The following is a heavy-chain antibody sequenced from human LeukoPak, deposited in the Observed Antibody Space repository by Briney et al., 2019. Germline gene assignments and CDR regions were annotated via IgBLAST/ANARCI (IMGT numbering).Heavy chain of an antibody. Sequence: SETLSLTCTVSGGSISSGGYYWSWIRQHPGKGLEWIGYIYYSGSTYYNPSLKSRVTISVDTSKNQFSLKLSSVTAADTAVYYCARLPEKGPYYYYGMDVWGQGTTVTVSS. CDR2: IYYSGST. CDR3: ARLPEKGPYYYYGMDV. CDR1: GGSISSGGYY. V-gene: IGHV4-31*03. J-gene: IGHJ6*02.